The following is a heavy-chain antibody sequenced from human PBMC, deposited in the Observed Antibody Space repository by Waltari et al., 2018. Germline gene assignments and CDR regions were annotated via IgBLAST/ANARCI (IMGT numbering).Heavy chain of an antibody. CDR3: AGPYDSSGYYSGPLDY. CDR1: GGTFSSYA. J-gene: IGHJ4*02. Sequence: QVQLVQSGAEVKKPGSSVKVSCKASGGTFSSYAISWVRQAPGQGLEWMGGIMPIFGTANDAQKCQGRVTITADESTSTAYMELSSLRSEDTAVYYCAGPYDSSGYYSGPLDYWGQGTLVTVSS. CDR2: IMPIFGTA. D-gene: IGHD3-22*01. V-gene: IGHV1-69*01.